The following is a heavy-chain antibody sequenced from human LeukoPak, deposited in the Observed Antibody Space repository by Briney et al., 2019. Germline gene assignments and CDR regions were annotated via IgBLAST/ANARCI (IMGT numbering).Heavy chain of an antibody. V-gene: IGHV3-21*04. CDR2: ISSSSSYI. CDR1: GFTFSNYS. Sequence: GGSLRLSCAASGFTFSNYSMNWVRQAPGKGLEWVSSISSSSSYIYYADSVKGRFTISRDNAKNSLYLQMNSLRAEDTALYYCAREGGGYSSSWYVDYWGQGTLVTVSS. J-gene: IGHJ4*02. D-gene: IGHD6-13*01. CDR3: AREGGGYSSSWYVDY.